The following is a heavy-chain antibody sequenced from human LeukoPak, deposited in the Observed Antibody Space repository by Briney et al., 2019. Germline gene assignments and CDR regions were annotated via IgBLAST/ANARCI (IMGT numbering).Heavy chain of an antibody. J-gene: IGHJ4*02. D-gene: IGHD3-22*01. CDR1: GGSFSGYY. CDR3: ATDREGDPSAYYLV. Sequence: PSETLSLTCAVYGGSFSGYYWSWIRQPPGKGLEWISTISDNGGRTYYADSVKGRFTISRDNSKNTLFLQMNSLRAEDSAVYYCATDREGDPSAYYLVGGQGTLITVSS. V-gene: IGHV3-23*01. CDR2: ISDNGGRT.